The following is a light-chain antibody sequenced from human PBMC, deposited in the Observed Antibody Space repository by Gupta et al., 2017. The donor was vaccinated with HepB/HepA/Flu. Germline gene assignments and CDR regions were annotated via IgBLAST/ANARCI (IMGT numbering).Light chain of an antibody. CDR1: HGIHVGTYR. CDR3: MIWHSSAYV. V-gene: IGLV5-45*02. J-gene: IGLJ1*01. CDR2: YKSDSDK. Sequence: QAVLTQPSSLSASPGASARLTCTLRHGIHVGTYRIYRYQQKAGSPPQYLLRYKSDSDKQQGSGVPSRFSGSKDASANAGILLISGLQSEDEADYYCMIWHSSAYVFGTGTKVTVL.